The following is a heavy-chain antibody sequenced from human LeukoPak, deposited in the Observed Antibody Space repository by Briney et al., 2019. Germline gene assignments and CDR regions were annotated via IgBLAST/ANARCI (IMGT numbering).Heavy chain of an antibody. CDR2: TSAYNGNT. Sequence: GASVKVSCKASGYTFTSYGISWVRQAPGQGLEWMGWTSAYNGNTNYAQKLQGRVTMTTDTSTSTAYMELRSLRSDDTAVYYCARAILSSSWYYYFDYWGQGTLVTVSS. CDR1: GYTFTSYG. V-gene: IGHV1-18*01. D-gene: IGHD6-13*01. J-gene: IGHJ4*02. CDR3: ARAILSSSWYYYFDY.